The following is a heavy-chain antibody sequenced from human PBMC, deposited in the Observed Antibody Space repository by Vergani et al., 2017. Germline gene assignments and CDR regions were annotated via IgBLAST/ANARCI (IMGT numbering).Heavy chain of an antibody. D-gene: IGHD3-22*01. CDR2: IYYSGST. J-gene: IGHJ4*02. V-gene: IGHV4-30-4*08. CDR3: ARGSSYYDSSGYYYGY. CDR1: GGSISSSSYY. Sequence: QLQLQESGPGLVKPSETLSLTCTVSGGSISSSSYYWGWIRQPPGKGLEWIGYIYYSGSTYYNPSLKSRVTISVDTSKNQFSLKLSSVTAADTAVYYCARGSSYYDSSGYYYGYWGQGTLVTVSS.